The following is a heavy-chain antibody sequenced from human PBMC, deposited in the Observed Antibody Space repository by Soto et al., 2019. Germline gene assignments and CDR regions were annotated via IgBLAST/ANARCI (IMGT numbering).Heavy chain of an antibody. CDR3: ARENGHPGHNYAMDV. CDR2: ISFNGDVT. D-gene: IGHD2-8*01. Sequence: LRLSCAASGFSFSAYYMSWIRQAPGKGLEWVSYISFNGDVTRYSDSVEGRFTVSRDNAKKSLYLQMNSLRVEDTAVYYCARENGHPGHNYAMDVWGQGTTVTVSS. V-gene: IGHV3-11*01. J-gene: IGHJ6*02. CDR1: GFSFSAYY.